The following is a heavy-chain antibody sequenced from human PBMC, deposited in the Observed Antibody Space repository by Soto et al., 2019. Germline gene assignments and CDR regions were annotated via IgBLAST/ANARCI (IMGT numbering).Heavy chain of an antibody. CDR2: IYQSGRT. CDR3: ARQENS. D-gene: IGHD1-7*01. CDR1: GGSTSSSTQY. J-gene: IGHJ1*01. Sequence: QLQLQESGPGLVKPSETLSLTCTVSGGSTSSSTQYWGWIRQPPGKGLEWIGSIYQSGRTYYNPSFKSRVSISVDPSKNQFSLILDSVTAADTAVYYCARQENSWGQGTLITVSS. V-gene: IGHV4-39*01.